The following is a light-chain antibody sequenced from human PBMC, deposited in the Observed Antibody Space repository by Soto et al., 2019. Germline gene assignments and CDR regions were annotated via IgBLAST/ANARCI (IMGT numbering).Light chain of an antibody. Sequence: QSALAQPPSASGSPGQSVTISCTGTNSDVGSYKYVSWYQQHPGKAPKLMIYDVGKRPSGVPDRFSGSKSGNTASLTVSGLQAEDEADYYCSSFAGSRYVFGTGTKVTVL. V-gene: IGLV2-8*01. CDR3: SSFAGSRYV. CDR1: NSDVGSYKY. CDR2: DVG. J-gene: IGLJ1*01.